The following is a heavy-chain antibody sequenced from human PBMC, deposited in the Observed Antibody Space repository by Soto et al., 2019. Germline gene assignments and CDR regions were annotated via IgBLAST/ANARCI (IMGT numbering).Heavy chain of an antibody. CDR3: ARFRRNYFDS. Sequence: SETLSLTCTVSGDSMSSFYWSWIRQPPGKGLEWIGYIHYIGSTYYSSSLQSRVTISLDSSKSQFSLKLSSVTAADTAVYYCARFRRNYFDSWGQGTLVTVSS. CDR2: IHYIGST. J-gene: IGHJ4*02. D-gene: IGHD3-10*01. CDR1: GDSMSSFY. V-gene: IGHV4-59*01.